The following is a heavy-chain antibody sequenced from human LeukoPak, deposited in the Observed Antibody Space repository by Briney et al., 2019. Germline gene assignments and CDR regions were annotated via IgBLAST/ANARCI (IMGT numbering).Heavy chain of an antibody. CDR3: AKNLGYCSGGSCYPVMDV. Sequence: PGGSLRLSCAASGFTFGSYGMHWVRQAPGKGLEWVAFIRYDGSNKYYADSVKGRFTISRDNSKNTLYLQMNSLRAEDTAVYYCAKNLGYCSGGSCYPVMDVWGKGTTVTVSS. V-gene: IGHV3-30*02. CDR2: IRYDGSNK. CDR1: GFTFGSYG. J-gene: IGHJ6*03. D-gene: IGHD2-15*01.